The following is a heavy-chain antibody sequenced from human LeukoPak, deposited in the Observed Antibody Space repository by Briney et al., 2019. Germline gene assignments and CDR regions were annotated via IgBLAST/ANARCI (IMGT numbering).Heavy chain of an antibody. Sequence: SETLSLTCTVSGGSISSSSYYWGWIRQPPGKGLEWIGSIYYSGSTNYNPSLKSRVTISVDTSKNQFSLKLSSVTAADTAVYYCARSDNWNAGVSPTFDYWGQGTLVTVSS. CDR3: ARSDNWNAGVSPTFDY. V-gene: IGHV4-39*07. CDR2: IYYSGST. D-gene: IGHD1-20*01. CDR1: GGSISSSSYY. J-gene: IGHJ4*02.